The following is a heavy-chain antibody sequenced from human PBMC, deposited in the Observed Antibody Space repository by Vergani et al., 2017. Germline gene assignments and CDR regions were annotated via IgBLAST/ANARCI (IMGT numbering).Heavy chain of an antibody. Sequence: DVQLVESGEGLVQPGGSLRLSCVASGFTFSGFWMTWVRQAPGKGLEWVAKIKQDGSDKNYVDSVKGRFTISRDNAKNSVYLQMNSLRAEDTAVYYCAMLHYNGNCLDYWGQGTLVAVSS. D-gene: IGHD5-24*01. CDR3: AMLHYNGNCLDY. V-gene: IGHV3-7*01. CDR1: GFTFSGFW. CDR2: IKQDGSDK. J-gene: IGHJ4*02.